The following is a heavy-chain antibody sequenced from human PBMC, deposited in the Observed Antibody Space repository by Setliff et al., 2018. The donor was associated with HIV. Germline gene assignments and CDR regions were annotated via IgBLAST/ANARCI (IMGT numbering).Heavy chain of an antibody. J-gene: IGHJ4*02. V-gene: IGHV3-48*03. Sequence: GGSLRLSCAASGFTFSTHEMNWVRQTPGKGLEWVSYISASGRTIYYVDSVKGRFTISRDNARNSLYLQMNSLRAEDTAVYYCARGNIAAGAPFDYWGQGILVTVSS. CDR2: ISASGRTI. CDR1: GFTFSTHE. CDR3: ARGNIAAGAPFDY. D-gene: IGHD2-15*01.